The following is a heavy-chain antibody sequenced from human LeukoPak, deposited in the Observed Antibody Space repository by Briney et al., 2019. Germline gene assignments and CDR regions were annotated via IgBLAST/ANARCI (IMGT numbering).Heavy chain of an antibody. CDR2: IFYSGRT. V-gene: IGHV4-39*01. CDR3: ARRRGHSGSYPH. Sequence: PSETLSLTCSVSGGSISSSSYYWGWIRQPPGKGLEWIGNIFYSGRTYYNPSLKSRVTISVDTSKNQFSLKLSSVTAADTAVYYCARRRGHSGSYPHWGQGTLVTVSS. D-gene: IGHD1-26*01. CDR1: GGSISSSSYY. J-gene: IGHJ1*01.